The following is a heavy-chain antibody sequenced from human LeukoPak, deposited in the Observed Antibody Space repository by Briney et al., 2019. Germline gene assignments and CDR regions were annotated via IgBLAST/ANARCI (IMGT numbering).Heavy chain of an antibody. CDR3: AKDGWVGASYFDY. V-gene: IGHV3-30*02. Sequence: GGSLRLSCAASGFTFSSYGMHWVRQAPGKGLEWVAFIRYDGSNKYYADSVKGRFTISRDNSKNTLYLHMNSLRAEDTAVYYCAKDGWVGASYFDYWGQGTLVTVFS. J-gene: IGHJ4*02. D-gene: IGHD1-26*01. CDR2: IRYDGSNK. CDR1: GFTFSSYG.